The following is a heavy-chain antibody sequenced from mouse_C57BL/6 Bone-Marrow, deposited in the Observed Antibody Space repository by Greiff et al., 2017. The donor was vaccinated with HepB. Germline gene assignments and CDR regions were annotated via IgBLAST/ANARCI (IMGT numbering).Heavy chain of an antibody. Sequence: VQLKESGGGLVKPGGSLKLSCAASGFTFSSYTMSWVRQTPEKRLEWVATISGGGGNTYYPDSVKGRFTISRDNAKNTLYLQMSSLRSEDTALYYCARRRWLLFYAMDYWGQGTSVTVSS. CDR3: ARRRWLLFYAMDY. CDR2: ISGGGGNT. V-gene: IGHV5-9*01. D-gene: IGHD2-3*01. CDR1: GFTFSSYT. J-gene: IGHJ4*01.